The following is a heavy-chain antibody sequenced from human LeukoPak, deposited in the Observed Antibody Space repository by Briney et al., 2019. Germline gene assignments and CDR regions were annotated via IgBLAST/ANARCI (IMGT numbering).Heavy chain of an antibody. CDR1: GGSISNGDYY. CDR2: IYYSGST. D-gene: IGHD3-10*01. CDR3: ARRSDYYGSGSYSFLFDY. Sequence: SETLSLTCTVSGGSISNGDYYWSWIRQPPGKGLEWIGYIYYSGSTYYNPFLRSRVTISIDTSKNQFSLKLRTVTAADTAVYYCARRSDYYGSGSYSFLFDYWGQGALVTVSS. J-gene: IGHJ4*02. V-gene: IGHV4-30-4*01.